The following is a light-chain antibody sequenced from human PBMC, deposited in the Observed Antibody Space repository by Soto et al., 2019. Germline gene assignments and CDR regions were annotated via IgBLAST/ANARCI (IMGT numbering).Light chain of an antibody. CDR3: QQRSNWPLT. V-gene: IGKV3D-20*02. J-gene: IGKJ1*01. Sequence: EIVLTQSPGTLSLSSAESATLSCRASQSVSSSYLAWYQQKPGQAPRLLIYDASNRATGIPARFSGSGSGTDFTLTISSLEPEDFAVYYCQQRSNWPLTFGQGTKV. CDR2: DAS. CDR1: QSVSSSY.